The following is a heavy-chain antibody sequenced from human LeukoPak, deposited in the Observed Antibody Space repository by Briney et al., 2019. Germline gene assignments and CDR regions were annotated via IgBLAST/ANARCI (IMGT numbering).Heavy chain of an antibody. D-gene: IGHD2-21*01. Sequence: GGSLRLSCAASGFTFSNAWMSWVRQAPGKGLEWVGRIKSKTDGGTTDYAAPVKGRFTISRDDSKNTLYLQMNSLKTEDTAVYYCTTVADEYCGGDCYSGWGQGTLVTVSS. CDR2: IKSKTDGGTT. J-gene: IGHJ4*02. CDR3: TTVADEYCGGDCYSG. CDR1: GFTFSNAW. V-gene: IGHV3-15*01.